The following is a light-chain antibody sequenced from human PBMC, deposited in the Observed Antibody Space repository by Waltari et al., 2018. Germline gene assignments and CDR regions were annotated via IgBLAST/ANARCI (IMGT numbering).Light chain of an antibody. CDR1: ISAVGRYNY. J-gene: IGLJ2*01. V-gene: IGLV2-14*03. Sequence: QSALTQPASVSGSPGPSITISCTGTISAVGRYNYVAWYQQHPGKAPKLMIYDVSNRPSGVSNRFAGSKSGNTASLTISGLQAEDEADYYCSSYTSSSTVVFGGGTKLTVL. CDR2: DVS. CDR3: SSYTSSSTVV.